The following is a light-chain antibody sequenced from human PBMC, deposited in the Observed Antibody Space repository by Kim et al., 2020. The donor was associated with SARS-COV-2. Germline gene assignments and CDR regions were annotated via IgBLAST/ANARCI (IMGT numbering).Light chain of an antibody. V-gene: IGLV7-43*01. CDR1: TGAVTSGYY. CDR2: NTS. Sequence: QAVVTQEPSLTLCPGGTVTLTCASSTGAVTSGYYPNWFQQKPGQAPRALIYNTSNKHSWTPARFSGSLLGGKAALTLSGVQPEDEAEYYCLLYYGGAQVFGGGTKLTVL. J-gene: IGLJ2*01. CDR3: LLYYGGAQV.